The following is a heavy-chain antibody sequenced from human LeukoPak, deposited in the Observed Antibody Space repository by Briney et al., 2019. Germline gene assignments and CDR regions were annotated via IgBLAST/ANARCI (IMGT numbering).Heavy chain of an antibody. CDR1: GXSISRSNHY. CDR3: ARGGGAAAGPYNWFDP. V-gene: IGHV4-39*01. D-gene: IGHD6-13*01. CDR2: IYYSGST. J-gene: IGHJ5*02. Sequence: PSETLSLTCTVSGXSISRSNHYWGWIRQPPGKGPEWIGTIYYSGSTYYNPSLKSRVTISVDTSKNQFSLRLTSVTAADTAVYYCARGGGAAAGPYNWFDPWGQGTLVTVSS.